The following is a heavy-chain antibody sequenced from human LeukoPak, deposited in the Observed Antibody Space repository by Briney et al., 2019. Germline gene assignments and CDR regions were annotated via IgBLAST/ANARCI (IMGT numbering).Heavy chain of an antibody. CDR1: GGSISSYY. CDR3: ASQRDGYNSGAFDI. J-gene: IGHJ3*02. CDR2: IYYSGST. Sequence: SETLSLTCTVSGGSISSYYWSWIRQPPGKGLEWIGYIYYSGSTNYNPSLKSRVTISIDTSKNQFSLKLSSVTAADTAVYYCASQRDGYNSGAFDIWGQGTMVTVSS. V-gene: IGHV4-59*01. D-gene: IGHD5-24*01.